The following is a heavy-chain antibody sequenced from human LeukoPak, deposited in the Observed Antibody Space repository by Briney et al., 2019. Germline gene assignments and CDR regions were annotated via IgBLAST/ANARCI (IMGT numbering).Heavy chain of an antibody. D-gene: IGHD2-8*01. J-gene: IGHJ6*02. CDR2: TYYRSKWYN. V-gene: IGHV6-1*01. CDR1: GDSVSSNSAA. CDR3: ARDRPTDIVLMVYATGMDV. Sequence: SQTLSLTCAISGDSVSSNSAAWNWIRQSPSRGLEWLGRTYYRSKWYNDYAVSVKSRITINPDTSKNQFSLQLNSVTPEDTAGYYCARDRPTDIVLMVYATGMDVWGQGTTVTVSS.